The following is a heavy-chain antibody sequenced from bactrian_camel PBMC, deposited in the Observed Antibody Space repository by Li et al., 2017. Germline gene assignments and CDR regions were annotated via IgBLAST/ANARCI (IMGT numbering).Heavy chain of an antibody. J-gene: IGHJ4*01. D-gene: IGHD3*01. CDR1: GFTFSSYA. CDR3: ATDHDLRLRTVLGAKGTYNY. Sequence: DVQLVESGEGLVQPGGSLTLSCTASGFTFSSYAMSWVRQAPGKGLEWVSTFNGAGSRTTYYTDSVKGRFTISRDNAKNTLVLQLNSLKSEDTAMYYCATDHDLRLRTVLGAKGTYNYWGQGTQVTVS. V-gene: IGHV3S31*01. CDR2: FNGAGSRTT.